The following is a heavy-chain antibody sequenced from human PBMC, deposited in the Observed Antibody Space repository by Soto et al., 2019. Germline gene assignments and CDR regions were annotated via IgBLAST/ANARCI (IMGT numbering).Heavy chain of an antibody. D-gene: IGHD2-2*01. CDR3: ARHRYCSSTSCPPQYNWFDP. J-gene: IGHJ5*02. CDR1: GGSISSYY. CDR2: IYYSGST. Sequence: SETLSLTCTVSGGSISSYYWSWIRQPPGKGLEWIGYIYYSGSTNYNPSLKSRVTISVDTSKNQFSLKLSSVTAADTAVYYCARHRYCSSTSCPPQYNWFDPWGQGTLVTVSS. V-gene: IGHV4-59*08.